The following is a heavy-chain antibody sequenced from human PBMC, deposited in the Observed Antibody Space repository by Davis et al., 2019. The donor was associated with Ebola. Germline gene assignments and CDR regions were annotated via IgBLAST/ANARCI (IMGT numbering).Heavy chain of an antibody. CDR3: ARSGPYCGGDCYSHWFDP. V-gene: IGHV1-8*01. D-gene: IGHD2-21*01. CDR2: MNPNSGNT. Sequence: ASVKVSCKASGYTFTSYDINWVRQAPGQGLEWMGWMNPNSGNTGYAQKFQGRVTMTRNTSISTAYMELSSLRSEDTAVYYCARSGPYCGGDCYSHWFDPWGQGTLVTVSS. J-gene: IGHJ5*02. CDR1: GYTFTSYD.